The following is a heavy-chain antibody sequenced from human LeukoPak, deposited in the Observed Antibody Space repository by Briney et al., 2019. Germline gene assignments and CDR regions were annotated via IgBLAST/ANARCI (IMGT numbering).Heavy chain of an antibody. J-gene: IGHJ6*02. D-gene: IGHD3-3*01. CDR2: IYYSGST. Sequence: SGTLSLTCTESGGSISSYYWSWMRRPPGEGLERIGHIYYSGSTNYNPSLKSRVTISVDTSKNQFSLKLNSVTAADTAVYYCARDRSVSYDFWSGYSASYYYYGMDVWGQGTTVTVSS. CDR1: GGSISSYY. CDR3: ARDRSVSYDFWSGYSASYYYYGMDV. V-gene: IGHV4-59*01.